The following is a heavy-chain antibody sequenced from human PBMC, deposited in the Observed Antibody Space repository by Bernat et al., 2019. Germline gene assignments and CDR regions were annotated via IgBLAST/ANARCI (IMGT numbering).Heavy chain of an antibody. CDR2: IYYSGSH. CDR1: GGSISSSSYY. Sequence: QLQLQESGPGLVKPSETLSLTCTVSGGSISSSSYYWGWIRQPPGKGLEWIGSIYYSGSHYYNQSLQSRITISVDTSKNQFSLKLSSVTAEDTAVYYCARLYIGFWSSYYTPGDFDYWGQGTLVTVSS. D-gene: IGHD3-3*01. CDR3: ARLYIGFWSSYYTPGDFDY. V-gene: IGHV4-39*01. J-gene: IGHJ4*02.